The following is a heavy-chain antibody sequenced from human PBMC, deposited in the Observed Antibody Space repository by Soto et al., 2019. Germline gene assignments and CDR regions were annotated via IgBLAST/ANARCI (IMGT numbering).Heavy chain of an antibody. CDR3: ARHSTVAGILFDY. V-gene: IGHV4-59*08. Sequence: PSETLSLTCTVSGGSISSYYWSWIRQPPGEGLEWIGYIYYSGSTNYNPSLKSRATISVDTSKNQFSLKLSSVTAADTAVYYCARHSTVAGILFDYWGQVTLFTVSS. CDR1: GGSISSYY. J-gene: IGHJ4*02. D-gene: IGHD6-19*01. CDR2: IYYSGST.